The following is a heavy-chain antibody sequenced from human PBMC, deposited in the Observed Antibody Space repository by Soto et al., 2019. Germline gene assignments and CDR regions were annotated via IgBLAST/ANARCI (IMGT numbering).Heavy chain of an antibody. CDR3: ARENWGADY. CDR2: ISSSGNTI. D-gene: IGHD7-27*01. CDR1: GFTFSSYE. V-gene: IGHV3-48*03. Sequence: EVQLVESGGGLVQPGGSLRLSCAASGFTFSSYEMNWVRQAPGKGLEWVSYISSSGNTIYYGDSVKGRFTISRDNAKNSLYLQMHSLRVEDTAVYYCARENWGADYWGQGTLVTVSS. J-gene: IGHJ4*02.